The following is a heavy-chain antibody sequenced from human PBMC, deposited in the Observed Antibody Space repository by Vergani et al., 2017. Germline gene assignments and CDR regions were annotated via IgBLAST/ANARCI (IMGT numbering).Heavy chain of an antibody. D-gene: IGHD5-18*01. CDR2: IIPIFGTA. CDR3: ARDARYSYGVSGMDV. V-gene: IGHV1-18*01. Sequence: QVQLVQSGAEVKKPGASVKVSCKASGYTFTSYGISWVRQAPGQGLEWMGGIIPIFGTANYAQKFQGRVTMTTDTSTSTAYMELRSLRSDDTAVYYCARDARYSYGVSGMDVWGQGTTVTVSS. CDR1: GYTFTSYG. J-gene: IGHJ6*02.